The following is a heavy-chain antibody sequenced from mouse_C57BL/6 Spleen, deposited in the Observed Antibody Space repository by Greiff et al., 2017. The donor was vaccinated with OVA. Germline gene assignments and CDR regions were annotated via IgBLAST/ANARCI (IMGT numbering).Heavy chain of an antibody. CDR1: GYAFSSSW. V-gene: IGHV1-82*01. CDR3: ARGGWLLHYFDY. J-gene: IGHJ2*01. D-gene: IGHD2-3*01. Sequence: QVQLQQSGPELVKPGASVKISCKASGYAFSSSWMNWVKQRPGKGLEWIGRIYPGDGDTNYNGKFKGKATLTADKSSSTAYMQLSSLTSEDSAVYFCARGGWLLHYFDYWGQGTTVTVSS. CDR2: IYPGDGDT.